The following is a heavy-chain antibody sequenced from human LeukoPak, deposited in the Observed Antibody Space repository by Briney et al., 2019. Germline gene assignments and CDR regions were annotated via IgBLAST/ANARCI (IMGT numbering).Heavy chain of an antibody. D-gene: IGHD4-23*01. V-gene: IGHV4-59*12. CDR1: GGSISSYY. CDR3: ARDQGYGGKALDY. J-gene: IGHJ4*02. Sequence: SETLSLTCTVSGGSISSYYWSWIRQPPGKGLEWIGYIYYSGSTNYNPSLKSRVTISVDTSKNQFSLKLSSVTAADTAVYYCARDQGYGGKALDYWGQGTLVTVSS. CDR2: IYYSGST.